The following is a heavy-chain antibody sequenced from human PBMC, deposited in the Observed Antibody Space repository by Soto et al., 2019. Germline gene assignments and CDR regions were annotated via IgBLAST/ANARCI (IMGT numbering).Heavy chain of an antibody. D-gene: IGHD1-26*01. CDR2: IYHSGST. V-gene: IGHV4-4*02. J-gene: IGHJ6*02. CDR3: ARVDSGGDYYYYGMDV. CDR1: GGSISSSNW. Sequence: SETLSLTCAVSGGSISSSNWWSWVRQPPGKGLEWIGEIYHSGSTNYNPSLKSRVTISVDKSKNQFSLKLSSVTAADTAVYYCARVDSGGDYYYYGMDVWGQGTTVTVSS.